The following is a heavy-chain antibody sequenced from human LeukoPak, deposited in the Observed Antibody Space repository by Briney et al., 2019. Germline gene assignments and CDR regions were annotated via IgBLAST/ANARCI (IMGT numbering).Heavy chain of an antibody. CDR3: ARVGITMIVVVTYYFDY. CDR2: FSASGNG. J-gene: IGHJ4*02. V-gene: IGHV4-61*09. D-gene: IGHD3-22*01. CDR1: GDSISTDYY. Sequence: SETLSLTCTVSGDSISTDYYWSWIRQPAGKGLEWIGHFSASGNGNYNPSLKSRLTISVDTSKNQFSLKLNSVTAADTAVYYCARVGITMIVVVTYYFDYWGQGTLVTVSS.